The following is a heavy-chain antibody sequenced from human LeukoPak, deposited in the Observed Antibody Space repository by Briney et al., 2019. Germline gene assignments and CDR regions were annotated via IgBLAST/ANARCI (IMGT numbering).Heavy chain of an antibody. D-gene: IGHD3-3*01. Sequence: SETLSLTCAVSGGSISSGGYSWSWIRQPPGKGLEWIGYIYHSGSTYYNPSLKSRVTISVDRSKNQFSLKPSSVTAADTAVYYCARTYYDFWSGSSDWFDPWGQGTLVTVSS. J-gene: IGHJ5*02. CDR2: IYHSGST. CDR3: ARTYYDFWSGSSDWFDP. V-gene: IGHV4-30-2*01. CDR1: GGSISSGGYS.